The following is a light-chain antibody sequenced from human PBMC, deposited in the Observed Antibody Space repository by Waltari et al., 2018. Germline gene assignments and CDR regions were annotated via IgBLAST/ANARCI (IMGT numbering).Light chain of an antibody. Sequence: QSALTQPRSVSGSPGQSVTISCPGTSNDVGAYTYLSWYQQHPGKAPKLIIHDVTKRPSGVPDRFSGSKSGNPASLTISGLQGEDEADYYCCSYTGSHTLLFGGGTKLTVL. V-gene: IGLV2-11*01. CDR3: CSYTGSHTLL. J-gene: IGLJ3*02. CDR1: SNDVGAYTY. CDR2: DVT.